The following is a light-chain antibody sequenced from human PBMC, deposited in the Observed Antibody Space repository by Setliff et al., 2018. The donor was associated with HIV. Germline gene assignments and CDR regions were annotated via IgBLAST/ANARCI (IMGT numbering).Light chain of an antibody. V-gene: IGLV2-14*01. Sequence: ALAQPASVSGSPGQSTTISCTGTSRDVGGYNYVSWYQQHPGKAPKLIIYEVRNRPSGVSIRFSGSKSGNTASLTISGLQTEDEADYYCSSYAITNTLPFGTGTKVTVL. J-gene: IGLJ1*01. CDR3: SSYAITNTLP. CDR1: SRDVGGYNY. CDR2: EVR.